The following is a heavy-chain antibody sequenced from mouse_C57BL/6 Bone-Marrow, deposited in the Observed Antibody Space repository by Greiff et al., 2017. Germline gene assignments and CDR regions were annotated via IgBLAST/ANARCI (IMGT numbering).Heavy chain of an antibody. J-gene: IGHJ4*01. D-gene: IGHD2-5*01. CDR1: GYTFTNYW. CDR3: ARHSNYGYAMDY. V-gene: IGHV1-63*01. Sequence: QVQLQQSGAELVRPGTSVKMSCKASGYTFTNYWIGWAKQRPGHGLEWIGDIYPGGGYTNYDEKFKGKATLTADKSSSTAYMQFSSLTSEDSAIYYCARHSNYGYAMDYWGQGTSVTVSS. CDR2: IYPGGGYT.